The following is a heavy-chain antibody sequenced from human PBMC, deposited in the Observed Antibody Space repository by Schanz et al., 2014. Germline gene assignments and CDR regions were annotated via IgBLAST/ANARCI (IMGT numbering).Heavy chain of an antibody. Sequence: EVQLVESGGGLVQPGGSLRLSCAASGFSFNNYWMTWFRQAPGKGLEWVANIIHDGSEKYYVDSVKGRFTISRDNAKTSLYLQMNSLRAEDTAVYYCARRFYSSGSPIGSWGQGTLVTVSS. J-gene: IGHJ5*02. D-gene: IGHD3-10*01. V-gene: IGHV3-7*01. CDR3: ARRFYSSGSPIGS. CDR1: GFSFNNYW. CDR2: IIHDGSEK.